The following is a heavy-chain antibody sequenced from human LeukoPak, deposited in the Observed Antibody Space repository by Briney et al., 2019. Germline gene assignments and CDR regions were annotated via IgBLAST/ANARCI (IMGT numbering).Heavy chain of an antibody. CDR1: GGSISSYY. J-gene: IGHJ4*02. CDR2: IYYSGST. V-gene: IGHV4-59*12. D-gene: IGHD6-6*01. Sequence: SETLSLTCTVSGGSISSYYWSWIRQPPGKGLEWIGYIYYSGSTNYNPSLKSRVTISVDTSKNQFSLKLSSVTAADTAVYYCARVGVITNIRSGAKTEYSSYVDYWGQGTLVTVSS. CDR3: ARVGVITNIRSGAKTEYSSYVDY.